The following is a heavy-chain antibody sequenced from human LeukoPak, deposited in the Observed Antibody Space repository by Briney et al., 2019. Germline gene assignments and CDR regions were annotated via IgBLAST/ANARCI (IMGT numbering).Heavy chain of an antibody. D-gene: IGHD3-10*01. CDR3: ARDFGDDWNYYYYMDV. CDR2: ISWNSGSI. V-gene: IGHV3-9*01. CDR1: GFTFDDYA. J-gene: IGHJ6*03. Sequence: GGSLRLSCAASGFTFDDYAMHWVRQAPGKGLEWVSGISWNSGSIGYADSVKGRFTNSRDNAKNSLYLQMNSLRAEDTAVYYCARDFGDDWNYYYYMDVWGKGTTVTISS.